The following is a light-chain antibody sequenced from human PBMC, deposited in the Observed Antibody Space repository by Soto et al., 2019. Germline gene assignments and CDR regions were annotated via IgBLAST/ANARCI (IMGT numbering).Light chain of an antibody. Sequence: QSALTQPASVSGSTGQSITISCTGTSSDVGSYNIVSWYQQHPGKAPKLIIYEVSNRPSGVSNRLSGSKSGNTASLTISGLQAEDEADYYCSSYTSSTTYVFGTGTKVTVL. V-gene: IGLV2-14*01. CDR3: SSYTSSTTYV. CDR2: EVS. J-gene: IGLJ1*01. CDR1: SSDVGSYNI.